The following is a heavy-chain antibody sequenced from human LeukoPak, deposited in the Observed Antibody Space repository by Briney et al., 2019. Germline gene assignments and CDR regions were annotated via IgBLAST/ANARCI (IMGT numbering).Heavy chain of an antibody. D-gene: IGHD6-19*01. CDR1: GYSISSGYY. J-gene: IGHJ4*02. V-gene: IGHV4-38-2*01. CDR2: IYHSGST. CDR3: ARVGGIAVAGTSYDFDY. Sequence: SETLSLTCAVSGYSISSGYYWGWIRQPPGKGLEWIGSIYHSGSTYYNPSLKSRVTISVDTSKNLFSLKLSSVTAADTAVYYCARVGGIAVAGTSYDFDYWGQGTLVTVSS.